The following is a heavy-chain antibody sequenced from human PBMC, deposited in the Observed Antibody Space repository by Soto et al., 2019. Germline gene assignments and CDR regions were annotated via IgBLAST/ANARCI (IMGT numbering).Heavy chain of an antibody. CDR3: AKGSTAITYVDY. CDR1: GFTFSSYG. CDR2: ISYDGSNK. V-gene: IGHV3-30*18. Sequence: QVQLVESGGGVVQPGRSLRLSCAASGFTFSSYGMHWVRQAPAKGLEWVAVISYDGSNKYYADSVKGRFTISRDNSKNTLYLQMNSLRAEDTAVYYCAKGSTAITYVDYWGQGTLVSVSS. J-gene: IGHJ4*02. D-gene: IGHD5-18*01.